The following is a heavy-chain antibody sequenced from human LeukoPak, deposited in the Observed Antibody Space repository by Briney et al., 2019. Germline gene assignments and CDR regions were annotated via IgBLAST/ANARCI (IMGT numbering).Heavy chain of an antibody. J-gene: IGHJ4*02. V-gene: IGHV4-34*01. D-gene: IGHD5-18*01. CDR2: IYHSGST. CDR1: GGSFSGYY. Sequence: SETLSLTCAVYGGSFSGYYWSWIRQPPGKGLEWIGEIYHSGSTNYNPSLKSRVTISVDKSKNHFSLKLSSVTAADTAVYYCARGITAGTYFDYWGQGTLVTVSS. CDR3: ARGITAGTYFDY.